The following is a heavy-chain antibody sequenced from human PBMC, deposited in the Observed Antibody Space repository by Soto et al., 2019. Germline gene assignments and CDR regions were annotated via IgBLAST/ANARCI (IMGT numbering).Heavy chain of an antibody. Sequence: EVQIVESGGGLVKPGGSLRLSCAASGFTFNNHWMHWVRQVPGKGLVWVSRINGDGSSTTYADSVKGRFTISRDNTKNMVYLQMNSLRAEDTAVYYCARDDILTGYALVDPWGQGTLVTVSS. CDR2: INGDGSST. CDR1: GFTFNNHW. CDR3: ARDDILTGYALVDP. D-gene: IGHD3-9*01. V-gene: IGHV3-74*03. J-gene: IGHJ5*02.